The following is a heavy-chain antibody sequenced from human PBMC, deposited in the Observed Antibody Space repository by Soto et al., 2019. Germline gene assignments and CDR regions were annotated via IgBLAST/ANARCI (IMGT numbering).Heavy chain of an antibody. CDR1: GGTFSSYA. CDR2: IIPIFGTA. D-gene: IGHD2-2*03. CDR3: ASSGYCSSTSCPYYCDY. Sequence: QVQLVQSGAEVKKPGSSVKVSCKASGGTFSSYAISWVRQAPGQGLEWMGGIIPIFGTANYAQKFRGRVTIPADKSTSTAYMELCSLGYEDTAVYYCASSGYCSSTSCPYYCDYGGQRTLVTVSS. J-gene: IGHJ4*02. V-gene: IGHV1-69*06.